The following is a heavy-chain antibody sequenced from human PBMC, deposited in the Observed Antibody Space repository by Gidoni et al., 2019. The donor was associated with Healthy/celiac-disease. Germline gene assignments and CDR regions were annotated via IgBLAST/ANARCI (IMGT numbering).Heavy chain of an antibody. Sequence: QVQLVQSGAEVKKPGASVKVSCKAYGYTFTSYGISWVRQAPGQGLEWMGWISAYNGNTNYAQKLQGRVTMTTDTSTSTAYMELRSLRSDDTAVYYCARLGRKVVRNYYYYMDVWGKGTTVTVSS. J-gene: IGHJ6*03. CDR3: ARLGRKVVRNYYYYMDV. CDR1: GYTFTSYG. CDR2: ISAYNGNT. V-gene: IGHV1-18*01. D-gene: IGHD2-2*01.